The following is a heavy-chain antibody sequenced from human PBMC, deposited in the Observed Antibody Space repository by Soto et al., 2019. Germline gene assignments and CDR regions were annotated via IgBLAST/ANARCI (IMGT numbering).Heavy chain of an antibody. D-gene: IGHD6-19*01. V-gene: IGHV2-5*02. Sequence: QITLKDSGPTLVKPTQTLTLTCTFSGFSLSTSGVGVGWIRQPPGKALEWLALIYWDDDKRYSPSLKSRLTITNDPSKNQVVLTMTNMDPVDTATYYCAHRYRSGWYDYGMDVWGQGTTVTVSS. CDR2: IYWDDDK. CDR1: GFSLSTSGVG. CDR3: AHRYRSGWYDYGMDV. J-gene: IGHJ6*02.